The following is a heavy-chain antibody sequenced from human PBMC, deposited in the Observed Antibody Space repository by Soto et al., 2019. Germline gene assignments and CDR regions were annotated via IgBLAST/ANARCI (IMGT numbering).Heavy chain of an antibody. J-gene: IGHJ4*02. CDR1: GFTFSSYS. CDR3: ARDGPEPYSSSWIPYFDY. Sequence: GGSLILSCAASGFTFSSYSMHWVRQAPGKGLEWVAVISYDGSNKYYADSVKGRFTISRDNSKNTLYLQMNSLRAEDTAVYYCARDGPEPYSSSWIPYFDYWGQGTLVTVS. CDR2: ISYDGSNK. D-gene: IGHD6-13*01. V-gene: IGHV3-30-3*01.